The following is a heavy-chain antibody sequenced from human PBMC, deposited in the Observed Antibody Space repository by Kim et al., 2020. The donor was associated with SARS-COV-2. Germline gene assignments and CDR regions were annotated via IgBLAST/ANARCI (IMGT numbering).Heavy chain of an antibody. CDR3: AKDREQQLVLGWFDP. J-gene: IGHJ5*02. Sequence: GGSLRLSCAASGFTFSSYAMSWVRQAPGKGLEWVSAISGSGGSTYYADSVKGRFTISRDNSKNTLYLQMNSLRAEDTAVYYCAKDREQQLVLGWFDPWGQGTLVTVSS. V-gene: IGHV3-23*01. CDR2: ISGSGGST. D-gene: IGHD6-13*01. CDR1: GFTFSSYA.